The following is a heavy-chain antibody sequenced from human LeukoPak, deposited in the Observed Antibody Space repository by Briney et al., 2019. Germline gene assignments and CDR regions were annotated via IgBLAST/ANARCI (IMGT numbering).Heavy chain of an antibody. V-gene: IGHV3-33*01. J-gene: IGHJ6*02. D-gene: IGHD3-9*01. CDR2: IWYDGSNK. Sequence: QTGGSLRLSCAASGFTFSSYGMHWVRQAPGKGLEWVAVIWYDGSNKYYADSVKGRFTISRDNSKNTLYLQMNSLRAEDTAVYYCARDMAEIRYFDWLLHYYGMDVWGQGTTVTVSS. CDR3: ARDMAEIRYFDWLLHYYGMDV. CDR1: GFTFSSYG.